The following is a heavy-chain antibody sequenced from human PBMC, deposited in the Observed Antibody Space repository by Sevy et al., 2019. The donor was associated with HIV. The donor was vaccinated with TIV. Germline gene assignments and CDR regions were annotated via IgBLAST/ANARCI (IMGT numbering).Heavy chain of an antibody. Sequence: GESPKTPRAASGFPFSTYAMSWVRQAPGKGLEWVSAISGCGSSAYYADSVKGRFTISRDKSKNELYLQMNSLRVEDTAVYYCAKADDVAAGVYDYWGQGTLVTVSS. CDR3: AKADDVAAGVYDY. CDR1: GFPFSTYA. CDR2: ISGCGSSA. J-gene: IGHJ4*02. D-gene: IGHD2-15*01. V-gene: IGHV3-23*01.